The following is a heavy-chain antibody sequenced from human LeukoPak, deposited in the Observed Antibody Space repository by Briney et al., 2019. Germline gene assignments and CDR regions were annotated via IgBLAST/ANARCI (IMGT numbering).Heavy chain of an antibody. V-gene: IGHV3-30-3*01. J-gene: IGHJ5*02. CDR2: ISYDGSNK. D-gene: IGHD4-23*01. Sequence: QTGGSLRLSCAASGFTFSSYAMHWVRQAPGKGLEWVAVISYDGSNKYYADSVKGRFTISRDSSKNTLYLQMNSLRAEDTAVYYCARAATDYGGNGNWFDPWGQGTLVTVSS. CDR3: ARAATDYGGNGNWFDP. CDR1: GFTFSSYA.